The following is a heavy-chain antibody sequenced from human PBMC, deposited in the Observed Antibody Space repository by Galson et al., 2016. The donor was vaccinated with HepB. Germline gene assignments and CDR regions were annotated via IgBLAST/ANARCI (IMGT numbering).Heavy chain of an antibody. J-gene: IGHJ5*02. V-gene: IGHV4-30-4*01. CDR3: VRQTTHSSDPTGYNGRWFDP. D-gene: IGHD3-9*01. CDR2: IFYSGSTWST. Sequence: LSLTCTVSGGSISSGDYYWNWIRQPPGKGLEWVGYIFYSGSTWSTYYNPSLKSRVSISVDTSKNQFSLRLSSVTAADTAVYYCVRQTTHSSDPTGYNGRWFDPWGHGSLVTVSS. CDR1: GGSISSGDYY.